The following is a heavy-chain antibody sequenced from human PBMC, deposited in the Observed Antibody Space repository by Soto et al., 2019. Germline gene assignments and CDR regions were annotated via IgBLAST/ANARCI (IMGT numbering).Heavy chain of an antibody. V-gene: IGHV1-3*05. CDR1: GYTFTGYA. CDR3: ARAVAVPAGFDY. J-gene: IGHJ4*02. D-gene: IGHD6-19*01. Sequence: QVQLVQSGAEEKKPGASVKVSCKASGYTFTGYAMHWVRQAPGQRLEWMGWINAGNGNTKYSQKFQGRVTITRETTASTAYVELSSLRSEDTAVYYCARAVAVPAGFDYWGQGTLVTVSS. CDR2: INAGNGNT.